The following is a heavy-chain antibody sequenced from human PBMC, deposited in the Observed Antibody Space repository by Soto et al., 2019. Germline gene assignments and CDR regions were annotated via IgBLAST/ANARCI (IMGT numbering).Heavy chain of an antibody. CDR1: GFTFDEYA. D-gene: IGHD3-22*01. CDR3: ARATQSYYDTSGYYSYVH. J-gene: IGHJ4*02. V-gene: IGHV3-20*04. Sequence: PGGSMRLSCAAAGFTFDEYALTWVRQAPGKGLEWVAGINWNGGSKGYADSAKGRFTISRDNAKSSLYLQMNNLRAEDTALYFCARATQSYYDTSGYYSYVHWGQGAQVTVSS. CDR2: INWNGGSK.